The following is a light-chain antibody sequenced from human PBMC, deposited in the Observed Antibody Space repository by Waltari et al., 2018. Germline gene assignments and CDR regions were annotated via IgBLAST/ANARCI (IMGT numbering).Light chain of an antibody. CDR2: GPS. CDR1: QSVNSN. V-gene: IGKV3-15*01. Sequence: EIEMTQSPATLSVSTGERVTLSCRASQSVNSNLAWYQQKPGQAPRLLIYGPSTRATGVAARVSGSGSGTEFTLTISSLQSEDFAVYYCQHYNNWPVAFGGGTKVEIK. J-gene: IGKJ4*01. CDR3: QHYNNWPVA.